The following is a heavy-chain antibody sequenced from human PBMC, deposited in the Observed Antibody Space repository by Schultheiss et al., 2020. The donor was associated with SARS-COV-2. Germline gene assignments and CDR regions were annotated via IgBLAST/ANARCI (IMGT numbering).Heavy chain of an antibody. Sequence: GGSLRLSCVASGFTFSSYQMNWVRQAPGKGLEWISYISPSNAVYYADSVKGRFTASRDNAKNSLYLQMSSLRVEDTAVYYCARGSYTQYYFYGLDVWGQGTAVTVSS. J-gene: IGHJ6*02. D-gene: IGHD1-26*01. V-gene: IGHV3-48*03. CDR3: ARGSYTQYYFYGLDV. CDR2: ISPSNAV. CDR1: GFTFSSYQ.